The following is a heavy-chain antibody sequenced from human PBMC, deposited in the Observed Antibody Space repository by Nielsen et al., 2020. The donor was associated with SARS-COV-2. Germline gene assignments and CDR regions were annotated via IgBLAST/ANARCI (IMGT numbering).Heavy chain of an antibody. J-gene: IGHJ4*02. CDR3: ARSAAYYDFWIGYSLDS. Sequence: SETLSLTCTVSGGSISSGDYYWSWIRQPPGKGLEWIGYIYYSGSTNYNPSLKSRLTISVDTSRNQFSLNLRSVTAADTAVYYCARSAAYYDFWIGYSLDSWGQGTLVTVSS. D-gene: IGHD3-3*01. V-gene: IGHV4-61*08. CDR1: GGSISSGDYY. CDR2: IYYSGST.